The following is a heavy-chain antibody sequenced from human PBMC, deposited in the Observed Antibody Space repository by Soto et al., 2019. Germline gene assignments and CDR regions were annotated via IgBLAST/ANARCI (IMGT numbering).Heavy chain of an antibody. CDR1: GFTFSSYA. D-gene: IGHD6-13*01. CDR3: AKDLREQQLVPGWFDP. V-gene: IGHV3-23*01. CDR2: ISGSGGST. Sequence: LRLSCAASGFTFSSYAMSWVRQAPGKGLEWVSAISGSGGSTYYADSVKGRFTISRDNSKNTLYLQMNSLRAEDTAVYYCAKDLREQQLVPGWFDPWGQGTLVTVSS. J-gene: IGHJ5*02.